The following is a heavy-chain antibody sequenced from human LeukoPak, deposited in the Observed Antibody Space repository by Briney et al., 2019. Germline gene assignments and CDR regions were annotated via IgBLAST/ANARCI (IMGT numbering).Heavy chain of an antibody. Sequence: GRSLRLSCAASGFTFSNYGMHWVRQAPGKGLEWVALIWYDGSNKYYTDSVKGRFTISRDNSKNTLYLQMNSLRAEDTAVYYCAKTIFGVVDNAFNIWGQGTMVTVSS. V-gene: IGHV3-33*06. CDR2: IWYDGSNK. J-gene: IGHJ3*02. CDR3: AKTIFGVVDNAFNI. CDR1: GFTFSNYG. D-gene: IGHD3-3*01.